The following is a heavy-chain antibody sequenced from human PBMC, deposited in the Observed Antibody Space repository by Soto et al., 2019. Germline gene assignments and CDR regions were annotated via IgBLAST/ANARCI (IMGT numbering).Heavy chain of an antibody. D-gene: IGHD3-3*01. V-gene: IGHV4-59*02. CDR1: GDSVSSSY. J-gene: IGHJ6*03. CDR3: ARGVLEWLLRDSYYYYMDV. Sequence: SETLSLTCTVSGDSVSSSYWNWIRQAPGKGLEWIGYIDDTGSTNYNPSLKSRVTLSVDPSNNQYSLKLSSVTAADTAVYYCARGVLEWLLRDSYYYYMDVWGKGTTVTVSS. CDR2: IDDTGST.